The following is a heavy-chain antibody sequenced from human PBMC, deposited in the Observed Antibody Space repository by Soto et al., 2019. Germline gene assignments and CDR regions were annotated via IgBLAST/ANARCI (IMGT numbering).Heavy chain of an antibody. CDR1: GYAFSKYA. CDR3: VRERCISHRYLHAFPAQRTPDP. J-gene: IGHJ5*02. V-gene: IGHV1-3*01. D-gene: IGHD4-17*01. CDR2: IDAGNGKT. Sequence: RASVKVSCKASGYAFSKYAIHWVRQAPGQSLEWMGWIDAGNGKTKYSQKFQDRATITRDTSATMAHMEVISLRDEDTAVYYCVRERCISHRYLHAFPAQRTPDP.